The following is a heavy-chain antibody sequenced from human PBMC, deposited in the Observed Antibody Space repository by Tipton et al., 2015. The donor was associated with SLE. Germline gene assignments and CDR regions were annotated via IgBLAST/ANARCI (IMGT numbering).Heavy chain of an antibody. Sequence: TLSLTCAVYGGSFSAYYWSWIRQSPGKGLEWIGEITHSGSAKYNPSLKSRVTVSVDTSKNQFSLKLTSVTAADTALYYCARGQKQWLLRGLQYWGQGSLGTGSS. D-gene: IGHD6-19*01. CDR2: ITHSGSA. V-gene: IGHV4-34*01. CDR1: GGSFSAYY. J-gene: IGHJ4*02. CDR3: ARGQKQWLLRGLQY.